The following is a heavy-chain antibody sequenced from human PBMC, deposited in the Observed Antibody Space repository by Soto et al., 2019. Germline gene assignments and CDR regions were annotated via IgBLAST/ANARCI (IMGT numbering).Heavy chain of an antibody. CDR3: AKNGLIRTVTTPIASY. Sequence: GGSLRLSCAASGFTFSSYAMSWVRQAPGKGLEWVSAISGSGGSTYYADSVKGRFTISRDNSKNTLYLQTNSLRAEDTAVYYCAKNGLIRTVTTPIASYWGQGTLVTVSS. D-gene: IGHD4-17*01. CDR1: GFTFSSYA. CDR2: ISGSGGST. J-gene: IGHJ4*02. V-gene: IGHV3-23*01.